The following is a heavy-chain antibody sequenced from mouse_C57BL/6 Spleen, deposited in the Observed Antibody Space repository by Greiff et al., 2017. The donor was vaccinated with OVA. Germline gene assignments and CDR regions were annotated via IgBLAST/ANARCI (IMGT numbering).Heavy chain of an antibody. CDR1: GYTFTDYY. J-gene: IGHJ1*03. Sequence: VQLQQSGPELVKPGASVKISCKASGYTFTDYYMNWVKQSHGKSLEWIGDINPNNGGTSYNQKFKGKATLTVDKSSSTAYMELRSLTSEDSAVYYSARREGYGSGYWYFDVWGTGTTVTVSS. V-gene: IGHV1-26*01. CDR2: INPNNGGT. CDR3: ARREGYGSGYWYFDV. D-gene: IGHD1-1*01.